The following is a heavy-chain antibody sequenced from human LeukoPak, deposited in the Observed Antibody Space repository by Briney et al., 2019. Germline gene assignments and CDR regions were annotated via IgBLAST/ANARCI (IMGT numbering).Heavy chain of an antibody. V-gene: IGHV4-38-2*02. CDR1: GYSISSGYY. CDR2: IYHSGST. Sequence: SETLSLTCTVSGYSISSGYYWGWIRQPPGKGLEWIGSIYHSGSTNYNPSLKSRVTISVDTPKNQFSLKLSSVTAADTAVYYCARENWNYLNWADAFDIWGQGTMVTVSS. J-gene: IGHJ3*02. CDR3: ARENWNYLNWADAFDI. D-gene: IGHD1-7*01.